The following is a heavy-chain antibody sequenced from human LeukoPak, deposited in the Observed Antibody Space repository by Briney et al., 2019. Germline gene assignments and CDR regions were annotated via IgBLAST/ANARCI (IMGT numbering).Heavy chain of an antibody. D-gene: IGHD1-26*01. CDR1: GFTVSSNY. J-gene: IGHJ3*02. CDR2: IYSGGST. Sequence: GSLRLSCAASGFTVSSNYMSWVRQAPGKGLEWVSIIYSGGSTFYADSVKGRFTISRDNSKNTLYLQMNSLRAEDTAVYYCARGGSYLSAFDIWGQGTMVTVSS. V-gene: IGHV3-53*01. CDR3: ARGGSYLSAFDI.